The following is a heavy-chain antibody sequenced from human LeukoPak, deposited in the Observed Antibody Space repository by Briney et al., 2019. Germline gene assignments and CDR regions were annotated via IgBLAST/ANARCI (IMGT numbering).Heavy chain of an antibody. CDR1: GGTFSSYA. CDR2: IIPIFGTA. Sequence: GASVKVSCKASGGTFSSYAISWVRQAPGQGLEWMGGIIPIFGTANYAQKFQGRVTFTADESTSTAYMELSSLRSEDTAVYYCRYSSSAQYFDYWGQGTPVTVSS. D-gene: IGHD6-6*01. CDR3: RYSSSAQYFDY. V-gene: IGHV1-69*01. J-gene: IGHJ4*02.